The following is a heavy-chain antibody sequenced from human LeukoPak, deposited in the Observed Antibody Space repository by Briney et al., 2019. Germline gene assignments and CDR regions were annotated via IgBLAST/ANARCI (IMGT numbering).Heavy chain of an antibody. V-gene: IGHV1-69*13. J-gene: IGHJ3*02. D-gene: IGHD2-15*01. CDR1: GGTFSSYA. Sequence: ASVKVSCKASGGTFSSYAISWVRQAPGQGLEWIGGIIPIFGTANYAQKFQGRVTITADESTSTAYMELSSLRSEDTAVYYCARDREVVSEGAFDIWGQGTMVTVSS. CDR2: IIPIFGTA. CDR3: ARDREVVSEGAFDI.